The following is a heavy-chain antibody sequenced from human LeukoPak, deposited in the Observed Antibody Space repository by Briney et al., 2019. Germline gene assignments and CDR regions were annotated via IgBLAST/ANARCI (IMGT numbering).Heavy chain of an antibody. V-gene: IGHV3-48*01. CDR1: GFTFGSYS. CDR3: ARDWYCSGGSCYSRDWFDP. Sequence: GGSLRLSCAASGFTFGSYSMNWVRQAPGKGLEWVSYISSSSSTIYYADSVKGRFTISGDNAKNSLYLQMNSLRAEDTAVYYCARDWYCSGGSCYSRDWFDPWGQGTLVTVSS. J-gene: IGHJ5*02. CDR2: ISSSSSTI. D-gene: IGHD2-15*01.